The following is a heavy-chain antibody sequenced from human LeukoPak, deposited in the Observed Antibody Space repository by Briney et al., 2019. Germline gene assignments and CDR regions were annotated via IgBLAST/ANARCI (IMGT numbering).Heavy chain of an antibody. CDR3: AKLDTAMVTNFDY. CDR1: EFTFSKYA. V-gene: IGHV3-23*01. Sequence: GGSLRLSCAASEFTFSKYAMSWVRQAPGKGLEWVSASGSGGSTYYADSVKGRFTISRDNSKNTLYLQMNSLRAEDTAVYYCAKLDTAMVTNFDYWGQGTLVTVSS. D-gene: IGHD5-18*01. CDR2: SGSGGST. J-gene: IGHJ4*02.